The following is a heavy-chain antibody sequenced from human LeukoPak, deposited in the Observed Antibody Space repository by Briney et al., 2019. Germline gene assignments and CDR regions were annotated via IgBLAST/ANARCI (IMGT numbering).Heavy chain of an antibody. CDR2: IYYSGST. V-gene: IGHV4-39*01. J-gene: IGHJ3*02. CDR1: GGSISSSSYY. Sequence: SETLSLTCTVSGGSISSSSYYWGRIRQPPGKGLEWIGSIYYSGSTYYNPSLKSRVTISVDTSKNQFSLKLSSVTAADTAVYYCARHSGSSWSWMDAFDIWGQGTMVTVSS. CDR3: ARHSGSSWSWMDAFDI. D-gene: IGHD1-26*01.